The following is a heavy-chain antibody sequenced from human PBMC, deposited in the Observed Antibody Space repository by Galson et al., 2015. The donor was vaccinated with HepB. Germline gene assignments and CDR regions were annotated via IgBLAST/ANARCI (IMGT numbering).Heavy chain of an antibody. V-gene: IGHV3-11*01. CDR3: ARDGGALNYYDSSGYSGAIDP. CDR2: ISSSGSTI. CDR1: GFTFSDYY. D-gene: IGHD3-22*01. Sequence: SVRLSCAASGFTFSDYYMSWIRQAPGKGLEWVSYISSSGSTIYYADSVKGRFTISRDNAKNSLYLQMNSLRAEDTAVYYCARDGGALNYYDSSGYSGAIDPWGQGTLVTVSS. J-gene: IGHJ5*02.